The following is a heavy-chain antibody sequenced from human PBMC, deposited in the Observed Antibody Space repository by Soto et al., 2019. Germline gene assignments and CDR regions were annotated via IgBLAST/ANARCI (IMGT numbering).Heavy chain of an antibody. CDR2: ISGSGDST. V-gene: IGHV3-23*01. D-gene: IGHD6-13*01. Sequence: GGSLRLSCAASGFIFSTYAMSWVRQAPGKGLEWVSTISGSGDSTYYADSVKGRFTMSRDNSKNTLYLQMNSLRADDTALYYFAKDFGMSAAGEYFRHWGQGTLVTVSS. J-gene: IGHJ1*01. CDR3: AKDFGMSAAGEYFRH. CDR1: GFIFSTYA.